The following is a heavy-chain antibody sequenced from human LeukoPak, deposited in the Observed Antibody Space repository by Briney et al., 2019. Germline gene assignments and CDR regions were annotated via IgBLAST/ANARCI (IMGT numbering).Heavy chain of an antibody. CDR2: INHSGST. J-gene: IGHJ4*02. CDR1: GGPFSGYY. CDR3: ARSQSKSDYYEDY. V-gene: IGHV4-34*09. D-gene: IGHD3-22*01. Sequence: PSETLSLTCAVYGGPFSGYYWSWIRQPPGKGLEWIGEINHSGSTDYNPSLKSRVTISVDTSKNQFSLKLSSVTAADTAVYYCARSQSKSDYYEDYWGQGTLVTVSS.